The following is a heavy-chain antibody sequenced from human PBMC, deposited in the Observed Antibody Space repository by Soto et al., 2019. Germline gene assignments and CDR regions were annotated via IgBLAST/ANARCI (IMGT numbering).Heavy chain of an antibody. D-gene: IGHD3-10*02. CDR1: GGSIISSNFY. Sequence: QLQESGPGLVKPSETLSLTCTVSGGSIISSNFYWGWIRQPPGKGLEWIGSVEYGGSTYDNPSLKSRVTLSADTSKNQFSLKLTSVTAADTAIYYCVRHVRGAVTMNWFDPWGHGTLVTVSS. CDR3: VRHVRGAVTMNWFDP. V-gene: IGHV4-39*01. CDR2: VEYGGST. J-gene: IGHJ5*02.